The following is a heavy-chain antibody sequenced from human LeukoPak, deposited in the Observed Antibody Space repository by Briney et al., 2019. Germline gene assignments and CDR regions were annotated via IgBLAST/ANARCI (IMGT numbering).Heavy chain of an antibody. J-gene: IGHJ4*02. CDR3: GGSGYYSFDY. CDR2: INHSGST. CDR1: GGSISSYY. D-gene: IGHD3-22*01. V-gene: IGHV4-34*01. Sequence: PSETLPLTCTVSGGSISSYYWSWIRQPPGKGLEWIGEINHSGSTNYNPSLKSRVTISVDTSKNQFSLKLSSVTAADTAAYYCGGSGYYSFDYWGQGTLVTVSS.